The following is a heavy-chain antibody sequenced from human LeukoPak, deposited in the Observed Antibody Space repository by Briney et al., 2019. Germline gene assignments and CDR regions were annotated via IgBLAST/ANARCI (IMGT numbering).Heavy chain of an antibody. CDR3: ALSHAPLQWELLQE. Sequence: ASVKVSCKASGYTFTSYGISWVRQAPGQGLEWMGWISAYNGNTNYAQKLQGRVTMTTDTSTSTAYMELRSLRSDDTTVYYCALSHAPLQWELLQEWGQGTLVTVSS. J-gene: IGHJ4*02. V-gene: IGHV1-18*01. CDR2: ISAYNGNT. CDR1: GYTFTSYG. D-gene: IGHD1-26*01.